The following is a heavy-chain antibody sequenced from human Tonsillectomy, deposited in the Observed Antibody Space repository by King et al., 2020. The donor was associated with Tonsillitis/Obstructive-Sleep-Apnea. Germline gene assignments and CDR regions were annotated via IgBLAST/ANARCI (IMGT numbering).Heavy chain of an antibody. Sequence: VQVVESGGGLVKPGRSLRLSCTASGFTFGDYAVTWFRQAPGKGLEWVGLIRRKDCGATTQYAASVKGRITMSRDDSKSIAYLQMNSLKTEDTAVYYCTVYYDYIWGSPEYYFDYWGQGTLVTVSS. V-gene: IGHV3-49*05. CDR1: GFTFGDYA. D-gene: IGHD3-16*01. CDR3: TVYYDYIWGSPEYYFDY. CDR2: IRRKDCGATT. J-gene: IGHJ4*02.